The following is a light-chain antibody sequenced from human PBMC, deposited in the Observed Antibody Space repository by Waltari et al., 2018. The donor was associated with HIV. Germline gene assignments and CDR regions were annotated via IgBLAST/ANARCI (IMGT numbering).Light chain of an antibody. V-gene: IGLV2-8*01. CDR3: QSHDSSLSGYV. CDR1: SSDVGGYNY. CDR2: EVS. Sequence: QSALTQPPSASGSPGQSVTISCTGTSSDVGGYNYVSWYQHHPGKAPKLMIYEVSKRPSGVPDRFSGSKSGTSASLAITGLQAEDEADYYCQSHDSSLSGYVFGTGTKVTVL. J-gene: IGLJ1*01.